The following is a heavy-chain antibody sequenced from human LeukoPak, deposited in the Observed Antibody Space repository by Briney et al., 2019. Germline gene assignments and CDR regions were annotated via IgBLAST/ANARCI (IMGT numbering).Heavy chain of an antibody. D-gene: IGHD3-22*01. CDR3: ARIGGYDSSGYYRYPVVY. Sequence: SETLSLTCTVSGGSISSGSYYWSWIRQPAGKGLEWIGRIYTSGSTNYNPSLKSRVTISVDTSKNQFSLKLSSVTAADTAVYYCARIGGYDSSGYYRYPVVYWGQGTLVTVSS. CDR1: GGSISSGSYY. J-gene: IGHJ4*02. CDR2: IYTSGST. V-gene: IGHV4-61*02.